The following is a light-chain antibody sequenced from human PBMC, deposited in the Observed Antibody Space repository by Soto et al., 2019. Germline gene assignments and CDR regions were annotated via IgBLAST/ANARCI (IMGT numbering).Light chain of an antibody. V-gene: IGKV1-39*01. CDR3: QQYDNLPT. CDR1: QGISTY. Sequence: DIQMTQSPSSLSASVGDRVTITCRASQGISTYLNWYQQKPGKAPKLLIYAASSLQSGVPSRFSGSGSETEFTLTISSLQPEDFATYYCQQYDNLPTFGGGTKVDIK. CDR2: AAS. J-gene: IGKJ4*01.